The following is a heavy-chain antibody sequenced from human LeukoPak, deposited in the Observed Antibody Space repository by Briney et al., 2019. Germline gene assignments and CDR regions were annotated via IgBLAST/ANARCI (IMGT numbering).Heavy chain of an antibody. CDR2: ISWNSGSI. CDR1: GLTFDDYA. D-gene: IGHD3-22*01. V-gene: IGHV3-9*01. Sequence: GGSLRLSCAASGLTFDDYAMPWVRQAPGKGLEWVSGISWNSGSIGYADSVKGRFTISRDNAKNSLYLQMNSLRAEDTALYYCAKDIALYYDSSGTFDYWGQGTLVTVSS. J-gene: IGHJ4*02. CDR3: AKDIALYYDSSGTFDY.